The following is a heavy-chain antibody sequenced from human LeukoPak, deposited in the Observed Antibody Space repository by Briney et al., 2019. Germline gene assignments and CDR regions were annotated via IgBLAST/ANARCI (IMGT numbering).Heavy chain of an antibody. CDR2: INSDGSST. D-gene: IGHD3-22*01. Sequence: VSMRLSCAASGFSFSSDWMHWVRQPPGKGLVWVSRINSDGSSTSYADSVKGRFTISRDNAKNTLYLQMNSLRAEDTAVYYCARDRPEYYYDSYAFDIWGQGTMVTVSS. CDR3: ARDRPEYYYDSYAFDI. CDR1: GFSFSSDW. V-gene: IGHV3-74*01. J-gene: IGHJ3*02.